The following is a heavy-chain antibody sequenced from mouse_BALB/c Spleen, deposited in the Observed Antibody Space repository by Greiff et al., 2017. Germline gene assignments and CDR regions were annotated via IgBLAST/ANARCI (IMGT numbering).Heavy chain of an antibody. CDR2: IDPSDSYT. Sequence: QVQLQQSGAELVKPGASVKMSCKASGYTFTSYWMHWVKQRPGQGLEWIGVIDPSDSYTSYNQKFKGKATLTVDTSSSTAYMQLSSLTSEDSAVYYCTSQRAWFAYWGQGTLVTVSA. CDR1: GYTFTSYW. J-gene: IGHJ3*01. CDR3: TSQRAWFAY. V-gene: IGHV1S127*01.